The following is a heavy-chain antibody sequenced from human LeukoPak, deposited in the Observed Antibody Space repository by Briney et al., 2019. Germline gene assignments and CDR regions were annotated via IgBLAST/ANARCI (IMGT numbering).Heavy chain of an antibody. Sequence: GGSLRLSCAASGFTFSSYGMSWVRQAPGKGLEWVSAISTSGGSTYYADSVKGRFTISRDNSKNTLYLQMNSLRAEDTAVYYCAKVGGYSGYDLSYWGQGTLVTVSS. D-gene: IGHD5-12*01. CDR3: AKVGGYSGYDLSY. V-gene: IGHV3-23*01. CDR2: ISTSGGST. J-gene: IGHJ4*02. CDR1: GFTFSSYG.